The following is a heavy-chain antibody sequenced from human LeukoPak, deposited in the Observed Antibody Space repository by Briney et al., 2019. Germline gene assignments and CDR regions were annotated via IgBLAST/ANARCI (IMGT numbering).Heavy chain of an antibody. J-gene: IGHJ4*02. CDR1: GGSMSSYY. CDR2: IYYSGST. Sequence: SETLSLTCTVSGGSMSSYYWNWIRQPPGKGLEWIGYIYYSGSTNYNPSLKSRVTILVDTSKNQFSLKVTSVTAADTATYYCASSRITAGAVDYWGQGILVTVSS. V-gene: IGHV4-59*12. D-gene: IGHD1-26*01. CDR3: ASSRITAGAVDY.